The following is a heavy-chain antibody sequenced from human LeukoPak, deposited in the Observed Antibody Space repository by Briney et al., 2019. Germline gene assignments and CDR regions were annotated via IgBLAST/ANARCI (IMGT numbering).Heavy chain of an antibody. CDR2: INPNSGGT. V-gene: IGHV1-2*02. D-gene: IGHD6-6*01. CDR1: GYTFTGYY. Sequence: ASVKVSCKASGYTFTGYYMHWVRQAPGQGLEWMGWINPNSGGTNYAQKFQGRVTMTRDTSISTAYMELSRLRSDDTAVYYCARDIAARPYYMDVWGKGTTVTVSS. CDR3: ARDIAARPYYMDV. J-gene: IGHJ6*03.